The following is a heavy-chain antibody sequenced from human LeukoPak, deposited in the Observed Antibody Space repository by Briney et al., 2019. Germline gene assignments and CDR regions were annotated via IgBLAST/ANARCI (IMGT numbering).Heavy chain of an antibody. V-gene: IGHV4-59*01. CDR1: GGSIGSYY. CDR2: ISYSGST. Sequence: PSETPSLTCTVSGGSIGSYYWIWIRQPPGTRLEWIGYISYSGSTDYNPSLKSRVTISLDTSKNQFSLKLNSVTAADTAVYYCARAPYFDFWTGYYFDYWGQGTLVTVSS. D-gene: IGHD3-3*01. CDR3: ARAPYFDFWTGYYFDY. J-gene: IGHJ4*02.